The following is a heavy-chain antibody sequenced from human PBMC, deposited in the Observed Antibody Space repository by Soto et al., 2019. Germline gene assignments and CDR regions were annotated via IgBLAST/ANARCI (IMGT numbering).Heavy chain of an antibody. CDR2: IKQDGSER. J-gene: IGHJ6*02. Sequence: EVQLVESGGGLVQPGGSLRLSCAASGFTFSSYWMSWVRQAPGKGLEWVANIKQDGSERYYVDSVKGRFTISRDNAKNSLYLQMNSLRAEDTAVYYCASYRRADRSSKALYYYYGMDVWGQGTTVTVSS. CDR1: GFTFSSYW. CDR3: ASYRRADRSSKALYYYYGMDV. D-gene: IGHD3-16*02. V-gene: IGHV3-7*01.